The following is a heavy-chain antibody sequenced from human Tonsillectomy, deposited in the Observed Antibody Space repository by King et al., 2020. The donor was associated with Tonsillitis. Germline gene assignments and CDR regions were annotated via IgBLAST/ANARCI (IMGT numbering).Heavy chain of an antibody. V-gene: IGHV4-4*02. D-gene: IGHD3-22*01. CDR1: GGSISSSNW. CDR2: INHSGNT. Sequence: VQLQESGPGRVKPSGTLSLTCAVSGGSISSSNWWSWVRQPPGKGLEWMGEINHSGNTYYNQSLRSRVTISVDRSKNQFSLNLSSVTAADTAVYYCAGWTITTGFDPGGQGTLATVSS. J-gene: IGHJ5*02. CDR3: AGWTITTGFDP.